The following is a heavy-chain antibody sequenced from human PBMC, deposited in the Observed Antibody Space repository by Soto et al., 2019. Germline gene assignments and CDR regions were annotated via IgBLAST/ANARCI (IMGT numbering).Heavy chain of an antibody. Sequence: SETLSLTCTVAGGSISSSSYYCGRIRQPPGKGLEWIGSIYYSGSTYYNPSLKSRVTISVDTSENQFSLKLSSVTAADTAVYYCARHASPLLEMVYATGAEYFQHWGQGTLVTVSS. V-gene: IGHV4-39*01. CDR1: GGSISSSSYY. J-gene: IGHJ1*01. CDR3: ARHASPLLEMVYATGAEYFQH. CDR2: IYYSGST. D-gene: IGHD2-8*01.